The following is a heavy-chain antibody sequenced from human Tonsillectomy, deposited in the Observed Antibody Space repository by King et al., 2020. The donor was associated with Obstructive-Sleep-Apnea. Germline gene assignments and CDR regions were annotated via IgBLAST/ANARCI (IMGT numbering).Heavy chain of an antibody. D-gene: IGHD2/OR15-2a*01. CDR1: GFTFSSYA. V-gene: IGHV3-23*04. CDR3: AKDSVSGTYFPDY. CDR2: LSGSGGST. J-gene: IGHJ4*01. Sequence: VQLVESGGGLVQPGGSLRLSCAASGFTFSSYAMTCVRQAPGKGLEWVSALSGSGGSTYYADSVKGRFTISRVNSKNTLYLQMNSLRAEDTAVYFCAKDSVSGTYFPDYWGHGTLVTVSS.